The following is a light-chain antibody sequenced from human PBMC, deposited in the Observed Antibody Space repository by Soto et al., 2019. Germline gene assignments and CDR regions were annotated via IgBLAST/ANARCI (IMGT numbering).Light chain of an antibody. J-gene: IGKJ2*01. CDR1: QSVTKNY. Sequence: EIVLTQSPGTLSLPPGDRATLSCRASQSVTKNYVAWFQQKPGQAPRLLIYGASSRATGIPDRFSGSGSGTDFTLTISRLAHDDFAVYYCQQYGSLYTFGQGTKLEI. CDR2: GAS. CDR3: QQYGSLYT. V-gene: IGKV3-20*01.